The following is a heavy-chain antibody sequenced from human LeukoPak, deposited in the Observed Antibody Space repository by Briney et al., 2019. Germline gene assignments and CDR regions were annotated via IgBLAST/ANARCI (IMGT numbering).Heavy chain of an antibody. D-gene: IGHD1-1*01. J-gene: IGHJ6*03. CDR2: LNPNSGHT. Sequence: ASVKVSCKASGYTFTEYYMHWVRQAPGQGLEWMGWLNPNSGHTNYAQKFQGRVTMTRDTSITTGYMDLSSLRSDDTAVYFCARGGDWNDYLGYYYYMDVWGKGTTVTISS. V-gene: IGHV1-2*02. CDR3: ARGGDWNDYLGYYYYMDV. CDR1: GYTFTEYY.